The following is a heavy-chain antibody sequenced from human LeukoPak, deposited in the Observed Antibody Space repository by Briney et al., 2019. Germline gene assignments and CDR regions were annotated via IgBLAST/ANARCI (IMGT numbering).Heavy chain of an antibody. V-gene: IGHV4-39*01. CDR3: ATGYCSSTSCLPVDY. CDR2: IRYSGST. Sequence: SETLSLTCTVSGGSISSSGYYWVWVRQPPGKGLEWIGTIRYSGSTYYNPSLKSRVAISVDTSKKQLSLMLSSVTAADTAVYYCATGYCSSTSCLPVDYWGQGTLVTVSS. J-gene: IGHJ4*02. D-gene: IGHD2-2*01. CDR1: GGSISSSGYY.